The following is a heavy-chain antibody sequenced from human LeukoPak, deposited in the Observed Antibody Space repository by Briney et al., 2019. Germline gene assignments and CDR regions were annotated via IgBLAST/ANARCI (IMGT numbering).Heavy chain of an antibody. V-gene: IGHV1-18*01. CDR2: ISAYNGNT. J-gene: IGHJ4*02. CDR1: GYTFTSYG. CDR3: ARDSLSVYNYGPKDY. D-gene: IGHD5-18*01. Sequence: GASVKVSCKASGYTFTSYGISWARQAPGRGLEWMGWISAYNGNTNYAQKLQGRVTMTTDTSTSTAYMELRSLRSDDTAVYYCARDSLSVYNYGPKDYWGQGTLVTVSS.